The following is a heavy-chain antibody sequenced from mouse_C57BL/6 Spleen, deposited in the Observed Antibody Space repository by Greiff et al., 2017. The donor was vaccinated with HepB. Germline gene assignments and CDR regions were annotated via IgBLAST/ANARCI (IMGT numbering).Heavy chain of an antibody. V-gene: IGHV5-4*01. Sequence: EVMLVESGGGLVKPGGSLKLSCAASGFTFSSYAMSWVRQTPEKRLEWVATISDGGSYTYYPDNVKGRFTISRDNAKNNLYLQMSHLKSEDTAMYYCAREGITTAPWFAYWGQGTLVTVSA. J-gene: IGHJ3*01. D-gene: IGHD1-2*01. CDR2: ISDGGSYT. CDR1: GFTFSSYA. CDR3: AREGITTAPWFAY.